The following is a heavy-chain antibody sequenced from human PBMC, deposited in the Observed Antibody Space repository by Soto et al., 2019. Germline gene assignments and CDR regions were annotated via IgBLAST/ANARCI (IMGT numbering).Heavy chain of an antibody. J-gene: IGHJ4*02. D-gene: IGHD2-8*01. V-gene: IGHV3-23*01. CDR3: AKLRDFVVLPAGILDY. CDR2: IGGSGASI. CDR1: GFPFSAFA. Sequence: PGGSLRLSCATSGFPFSAFAMNWVRHAPGKGLEWVSGIGGSGASIYYADSVKGRFTISRDDFRNTLYLQMNSLRTEDTAIYYCAKLRDFVVLPAGILDYWGPGTLVTVSS.